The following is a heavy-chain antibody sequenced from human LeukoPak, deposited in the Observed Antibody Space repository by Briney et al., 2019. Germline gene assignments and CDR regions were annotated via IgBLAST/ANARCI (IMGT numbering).Heavy chain of an antibody. CDR3: ARGFDFWSGYYDDAFDI. CDR1: GYTFTSYD. CDR2: MNPNSGNT. D-gene: IGHD3-3*01. J-gene: IGHJ3*02. V-gene: IGHV1-8*03. Sequence: ASVKVSCKASGYTFTSYDINWVRQATGQGLEWMGWMNPNSGNTGYAQKFQGRVTITRNTSISIAYMELSSLRSEDTAVYYCARGFDFWSGYYDDAFDIWGQGTMVTVSS.